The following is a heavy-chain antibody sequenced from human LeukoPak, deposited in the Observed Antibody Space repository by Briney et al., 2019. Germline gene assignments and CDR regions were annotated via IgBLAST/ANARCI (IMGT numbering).Heavy chain of an antibody. CDR2: ISGSGGST. J-gene: IGHJ4*02. Sequence: GGSLRLSCVVSGFTFNRCWMNWVRQAPGKGLEWVSTISGSGGSTYYAGSVKGRFTISRDNSKNTLYLQMNSLRAEDTAVYYCAKLHNLNSDYWGQGTLVTVSS. D-gene: IGHD1-14*01. CDR3: AKLHNLNSDY. CDR1: GFTFNRCW. V-gene: IGHV3-23*01.